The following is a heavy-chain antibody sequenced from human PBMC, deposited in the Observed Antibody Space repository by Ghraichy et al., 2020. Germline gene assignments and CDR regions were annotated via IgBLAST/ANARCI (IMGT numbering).Heavy chain of an antibody. CDR2: IEPHGSYK. J-gene: IGHJ4*02. D-gene: IGHD2-21*01. Sequence: GGSLRLSCAASEFIFSHYWMRWVRQVPGEGLGWVATIEPHGSYKDHVDSVTGRFNISRDNAKNSLYLQMNSLRAEDTAVYFCAREDYSAFAWWGQGTLVTVSS. CDR1: EFIFSHYW. V-gene: IGHV3-7*01. CDR3: AREDYSAFAW.